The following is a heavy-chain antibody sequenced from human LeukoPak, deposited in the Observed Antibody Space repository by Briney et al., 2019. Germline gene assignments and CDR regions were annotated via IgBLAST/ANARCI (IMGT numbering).Heavy chain of an antibody. D-gene: IGHD3-22*01. J-gene: IGHJ4*02. Sequence: ALVKVSCKASGYTFTGYYMHWVRQAPGQGLEWMGWINPNSGGTNYAQKFQGRVTMTRDTSISTAYMELSRLRSDDTAVYYCARAYYYDSSPEDYWGQGTLVTVSS. CDR1: GYTFTGYY. CDR3: ARAYYYDSSPEDY. V-gene: IGHV1-2*02. CDR2: INPNSGGT.